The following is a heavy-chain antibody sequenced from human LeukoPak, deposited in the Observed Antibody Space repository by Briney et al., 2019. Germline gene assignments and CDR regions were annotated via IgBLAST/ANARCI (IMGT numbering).Heavy chain of an antibody. J-gene: IGHJ6*03. Sequence: SVKVSCKASGGTFSSYAISWVRQAPGQGLEWMGRIIPIFGTANYAQKFQGRVTITTDESTSTAYMELSSLRSEDTAVYYCASVIVGATGSYYYMDVWGKGTTVTVSS. CDR1: GGTFSSYA. D-gene: IGHD1-26*01. CDR2: IIPIFGTA. CDR3: ASVIVGATGSYYYMDV. V-gene: IGHV1-69*05.